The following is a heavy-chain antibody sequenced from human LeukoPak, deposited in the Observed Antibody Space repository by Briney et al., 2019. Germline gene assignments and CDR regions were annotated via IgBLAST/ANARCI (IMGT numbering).Heavy chain of an antibody. Sequence: GGSLRLYCAASGRTFSSYAMSWVRQAPGKGLEWVSAISSSGGSTYYADSVKGRFTISRDNSKNTLYVQMNSLRAEDTAVYYCARRAGAYTHPYDYWGQGTLVTVS. V-gene: IGHV3-23*01. CDR2: ISSSGGST. D-gene: IGHD3-16*01. J-gene: IGHJ4*02. CDR1: GRTFSSYA. CDR3: ARRAGAYTHPYDY.